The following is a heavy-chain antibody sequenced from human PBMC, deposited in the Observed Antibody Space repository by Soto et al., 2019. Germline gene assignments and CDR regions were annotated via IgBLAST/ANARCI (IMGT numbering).Heavy chain of an antibody. CDR3: ARGNSGYDYHFDY. D-gene: IGHD5-12*01. CDR1: GGSVSSGSYY. Sequence: QVQLQESGPGLVKPSETLSLTCTVSGGSVSSGSYYWSWIRQPPGKGLEWIGYIYYSGSTNYNPSLPSRVTISVDTAKNHFSLKLSSVTAADTAVYYCARGNSGYDYHFDYWGQGTLVTVSS. J-gene: IGHJ4*02. CDR2: IYYSGST. V-gene: IGHV4-61*03.